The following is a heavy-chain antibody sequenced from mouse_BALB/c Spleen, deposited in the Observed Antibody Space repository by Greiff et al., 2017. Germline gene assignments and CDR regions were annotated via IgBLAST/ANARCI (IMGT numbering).Heavy chain of an antibody. J-gene: IGHJ4*01. D-gene: IGHD2-1*01. CDR2: ISSGSSTI. V-gene: IGHV5-17*02. CDR1: GFTFSSFG. Sequence: EVKLMESGGGLVQPGGSRKLSCAASGFTFSSFGMHWVRQAPEKGLEWVAYISSGSSTIYYEDTVKGRFTISRDNPKNTLFLQMTSLRSEDTAMYYCAFYYGNYGAMDYWGQGTSVTVSS. CDR3: AFYYGNYGAMDY.